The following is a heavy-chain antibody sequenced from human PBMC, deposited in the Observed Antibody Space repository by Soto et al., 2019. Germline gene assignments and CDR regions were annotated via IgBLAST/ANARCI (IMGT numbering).Heavy chain of an antibody. CDR2: ISVGSGSI. CDR3: VRDDRWAFDI. J-gene: IGHJ3*02. V-gene: IGHV3-48*01. CDR1: GFIFRSYA. Sequence: ELQLVESGGGLVQPGGSLRVSFAASGFIFRSYAFNWIRQAPGKGLEWVSYISVGSGSIFYADSVKGRFTISRDDGKNSLYLQMNTLRGEDTAVYYCVRDDRWAFDIWGQGTMVTVSS. D-gene: IGHD3-22*01.